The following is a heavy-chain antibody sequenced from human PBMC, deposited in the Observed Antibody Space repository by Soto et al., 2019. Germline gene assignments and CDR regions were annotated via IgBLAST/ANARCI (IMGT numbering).Heavy chain of an antibody. CDR2: ISAYNGNT. CDR1: GYNFTSHG. CDR3: ARGSGRSFDY. J-gene: IGHJ4*02. Sequence: ASVKVSCKASGYNFTSHGIGWVRQAPGQGPEWMGWISAYNGNTNYAQKLQGRVTMNTDTATSTAYMELRSLRSDDTAVYYCARGSGRSFDYWGQGTLVTVPQ. V-gene: IGHV1-18*01. D-gene: IGHD1-26*01.